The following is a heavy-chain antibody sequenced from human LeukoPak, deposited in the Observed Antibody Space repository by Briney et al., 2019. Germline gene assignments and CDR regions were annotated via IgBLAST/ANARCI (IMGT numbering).Heavy chain of an antibody. D-gene: IGHD6-13*01. CDR2: IYTSGST. J-gene: IGHJ4*02. Sequence: PSETLSLTCTVSGGSISSGSYYWSWIRQPAGKGLEWIGRIYTSGSTNYNPSLKSRVTISVDTSKNQFSLKLSSVTAADTAVYYCARVGYSSWTFDYWGQGTLVTVSS. V-gene: IGHV4-61*02. CDR1: GGSISSGSYY. CDR3: ARVGYSSWTFDY.